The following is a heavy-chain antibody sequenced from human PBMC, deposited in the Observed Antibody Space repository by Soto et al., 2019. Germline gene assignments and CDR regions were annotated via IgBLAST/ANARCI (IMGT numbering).Heavy chain of an antibody. V-gene: IGHV4-61*01. J-gene: IGHJ5*02. D-gene: IGHD3-3*01. CDR1: GCYVISGSYY. CDR2: IYYNGST. CDR3: AREGYVLRLNWFDP. Sequence: SETLSLTCPFSGCYVISGSYYWGWIRKPPGKGLEWIGYIYYNGSTNYNPSLKSRVTISVDTSKNQFSLKLSSVTAADTAVYYCAREGYVLRLNWFDPWGQGALVTVSS.